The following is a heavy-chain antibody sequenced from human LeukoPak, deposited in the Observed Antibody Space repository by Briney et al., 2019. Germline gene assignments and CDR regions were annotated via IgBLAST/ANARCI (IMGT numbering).Heavy chain of an antibody. D-gene: IGHD6-13*01. J-gene: IGHJ4*02. CDR3: AKAIATTGKPVFDY. CDR2: ISGNAAGT. V-gene: IGHV3-23*01. CDR1: GFTFSSYA. Sequence: TGGSLRLSCAASGFTFSSYAMSWVRQAPGKGLEWVSAISGNAAGTYYADSVKGRFTISRDNSKNTLSLQMSSLRAEDTAVYYCAKAIATTGKPVFDYWGQGTLDTVSS.